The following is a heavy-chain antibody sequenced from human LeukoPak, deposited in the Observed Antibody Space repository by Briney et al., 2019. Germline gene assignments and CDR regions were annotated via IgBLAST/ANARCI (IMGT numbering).Heavy chain of an antibody. J-gene: IGHJ5*02. CDR2: IYYSGST. CDR1: GGSISSYY. D-gene: IGHD2-8*01. V-gene: IGHV4-59*01. Sequence: PAETLSLTCTVSGGSISSYYWSWIRQPPGKGLEWIGYIYYSGSTNYNPSLKSRVTISVDTSKNQFSLNLSSVTAADTAVYYCAREGDKYANWFDTWGQGTLVTVSS. CDR3: AREGDKYANWFDT.